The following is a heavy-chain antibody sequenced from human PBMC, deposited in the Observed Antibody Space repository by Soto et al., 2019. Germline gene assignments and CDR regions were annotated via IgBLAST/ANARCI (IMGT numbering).Heavy chain of an antibody. V-gene: IGHV1-69*06. Sequence: QVQLVQSGAEVKKPGFSVKVSCKASGGTFSSYAITWGRQAPGQGLEWMGGIIPISTTTDYAQKFQGRVTITADKSTSTAFLELSRLTSEDTAVYYCARVAGYYYAMDVCGQGTTVPASS. CDR1: GGTFSSYA. D-gene: IGHD6-19*01. CDR3: ARVAGYYYAMDV. J-gene: IGHJ6*02. CDR2: IIPISTTT.